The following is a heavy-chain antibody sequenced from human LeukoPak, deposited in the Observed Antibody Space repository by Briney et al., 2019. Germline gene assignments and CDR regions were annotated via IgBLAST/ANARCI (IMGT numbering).Heavy chain of an antibody. CDR3: ARERDMTTVRRTHYYYGMDV. Sequence: SVKVSCKASGGTFSSYAISWVRQAPGQGLEWMGGIIPIFGTANYAQKFQGRVTITADESTSTAYMELSSLRSEDTAVYYCARERDMTTVRRTHYYYGMDVWGKGTTVTVSS. D-gene: IGHD4-17*01. CDR1: GGTFSSYA. CDR2: IIPIFGTA. V-gene: IGHV1-69*01. J-gene: IGHJ6*04.